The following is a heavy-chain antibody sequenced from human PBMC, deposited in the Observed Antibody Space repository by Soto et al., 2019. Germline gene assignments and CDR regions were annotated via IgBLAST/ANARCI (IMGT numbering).Heavy chain of an antibody. J-gene: IGHJ5*02. Sequence: ASVKVSCTASGYTFTSYAMHWVRQAPGQRLEWMGWINAGNGNTKYSQKFQGRVTITRDTSASTAYMELSSLRSEDTAVYYCARDVIIVVHPRGFDPWGQGTLVTVSS. D-gene: IGHD2-2*01. CDR1: GYTFTSYA. CDR2: INAGNGNT. V-gene: IGHV1-3*01. CDR3: ARDVIIVVHPRGFDP.